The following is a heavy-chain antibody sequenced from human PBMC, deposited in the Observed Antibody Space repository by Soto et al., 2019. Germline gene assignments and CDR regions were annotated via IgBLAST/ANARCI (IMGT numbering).Heavy chain of an antibody. CDR3: ATVGGVGYGSSSGAF. J-gene: IGHJ4*02. CDR1: GVSFSTYG. Sequence: QVQLVESGGGVVQPGRSLRLSCVASGVSFSTYGMHWVRQAPGKGLEWVASIWHDGIYKFHADAVKGRFAISRDNSMNSLYLQMNSLTVEDTAMYYCATVGGVGYGSSSGAFWGQGTLVTVSS. CDR2: IWHDGIYK. D-gene: IGHD3-10*01. V-gene: IGHV3-33*01.